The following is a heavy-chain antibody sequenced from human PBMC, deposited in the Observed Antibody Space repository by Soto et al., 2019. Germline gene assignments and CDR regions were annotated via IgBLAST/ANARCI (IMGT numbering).Heavy chain of an antibody. D-gene: IGHD6-19*01. CDR2: INPSGGST. CDR3: ARGFIWQWLDYYFDY. CDR1: GYTFTSYY. J-gene: IGHJ4*02. Sequence: ASVKVSCKASGYTFTSYYMHWVRQAPGQGLEWMGIINPSGGSTSYAQKFQGRVTMTRDTSTSTVYMELSSLRSEDTAVYYCARGFIWQWLDYYFDYWGQGTLVTVSS. V-gene: IGHV1-46*01.